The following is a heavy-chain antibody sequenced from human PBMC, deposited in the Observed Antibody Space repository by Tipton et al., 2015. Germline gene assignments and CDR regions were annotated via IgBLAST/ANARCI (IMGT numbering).Heavy chain of an antibody. V-gene: IGHV4-38-2*01. CDR2: ISHSGNT. J-gene: IGHJ4*02. CDR1: AYSISSDYY. CDR3: ARVGGSSSPTAYLDY. D-gene: IGHD6-6*01. Sequence: TLSLTCAVSAYSISSDYYWGWIRQPPGKGLEWIGSISHSGNTYYNPSLKSRVTISVDKSKNQLFLKLNSVTAADTAVYYCARVGGSSSPTAYLDYWGQGTLVTVSS.